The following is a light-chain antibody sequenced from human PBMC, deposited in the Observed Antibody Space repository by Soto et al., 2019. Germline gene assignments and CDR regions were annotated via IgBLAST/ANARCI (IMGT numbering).Light chain of an antibody. Sequence: EIVMTQSPATLSVSPWESATLSCRASQSVSRKLVWYQQKPGQAPRLLIFGASIRVTGIPDRFIGSGSGTDFTLTISSLEPEDFAVYYCQQRSNWHLTFGGGTKVDIK. CDR2: GAS. CDR3: QQRSNWHLT. V-gene: IGKV3D-11*02. CDR1: QSVSRK. J-gene: IGKJ4*01.